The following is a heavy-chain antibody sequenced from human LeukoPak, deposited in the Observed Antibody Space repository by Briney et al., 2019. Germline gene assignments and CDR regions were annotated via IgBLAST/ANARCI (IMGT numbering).Heavy chain of an antibody. CDR2: IYYNGNT. Sequence: PGGSLRLSCAASGRIVSNSYMNWVRQAPGKGLEWVSVIYYNGNTFYADSVMGRFTISRDNSKNTLYLQMNSLRAEDTAVYYCARDPNGNLHFDYWGQGTLVTVSS. CDR3: ARDPNGNLHFDY. J-gene: IGHJ4*02. CDR1: GRIVSNSY. D-gene: IGHD2-8*01. V-gene: IGHV3-53*01.